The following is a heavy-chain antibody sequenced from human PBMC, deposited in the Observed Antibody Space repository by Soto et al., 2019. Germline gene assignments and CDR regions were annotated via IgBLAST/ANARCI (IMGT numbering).Heavy chain of an antibody. CDR3: ARGGRGSSSWYWYFDL. D-gene: IGHD6-13*01. Sequence: QVQLVQSGAEVKKPGASVKVSCKASGYTFTSYGISWVRQAPGQGLEWMGWINPNSGGTNYAQKFQGRVTMTRDTSISTAYMELSRLRSDDTAVYYCARGGRGSSSWYWYFDLWGRGTLVTVSS. V-gene: IGHV1-2*02. CDR2: INPNSGGT. CDR1: GYTFTSYG. J-gene: IGHJ2*01.